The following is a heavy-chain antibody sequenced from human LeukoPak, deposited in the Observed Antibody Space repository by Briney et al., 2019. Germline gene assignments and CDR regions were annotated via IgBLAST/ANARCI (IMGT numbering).Heavy chain of an antibody. Sequence: SETLSLTCAVYGGSFSGYYWSWIRQPPGKGLEWIGEINHSGSTNYNPSLKSRVTISVDTSKNQFSLKLSSVTAGDTAVYYCARGPPRGYSYDSYYYYGMDVWGQGTTVTVSS. CDR1: GGSFSGYY. D-gene: IGHD5-18*01. V-gene: IGHV4-34*01. J-gene: IGHJ6*02. CDR2: INHSGST. CDR3: ARGPPRGYSYDSYYYYGMDV.